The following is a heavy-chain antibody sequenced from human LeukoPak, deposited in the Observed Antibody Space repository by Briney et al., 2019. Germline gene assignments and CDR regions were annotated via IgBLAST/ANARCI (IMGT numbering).Heavy chain of an antibody. CDR1: GLTVSSNY. CDR3: AGTIVGAAHGAFDI. Sequence: PGGSLRLSCAASGLTVSSNYMSWVRQAPGKGPEWVSIIVSGGTTYYTDSVKGRFTISRDNSKNTLYLQMNSLRAEDTALYYCAGTIVGAAHGAFDIWGLGTMVTVSS. V-gene: IGHV3-66*01. CDR2: IVSGGTT. J-gene: IGHJ3*02. D-gene: IGHD1-26*01.